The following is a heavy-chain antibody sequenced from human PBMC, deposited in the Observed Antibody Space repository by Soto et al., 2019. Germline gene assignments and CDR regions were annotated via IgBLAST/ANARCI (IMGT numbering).Heavy chain of an antibody. J-gene: IGHJ4*02. Sequence: NPGGSLRLSCAASGFTFSSYSMNWVRQAPGKGLEWVSSISSSSSYIYYADSVKGRFTISRDNAKNSLYLQMNSLRAEDTAVYYCARDLSNDFWPGYFDYWGQGTLVTVSS. V-gene: IGHV3-21*01. CDR1: GFTFSSYS. CDR3: ARDLSNDFWPGYFDY. CDR2: ISSSSSYI. D-gene: IGHD3-3*01.